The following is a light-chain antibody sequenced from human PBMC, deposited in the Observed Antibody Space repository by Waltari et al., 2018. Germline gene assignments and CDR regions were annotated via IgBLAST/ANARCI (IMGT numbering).Light chain of an antibody. CDR3: QHYVRLPVT. J-gene: IGKJ1*01. V-gene: IGKV3-20*01. CDR1: QCVGRS. Sequence: EIVLTQSPGTLSLSPGERATLSCRASQCVGRSLAWYQQKPGQAPRLLIYGASNRATGIPDRFSGSGSGTDFSLTISRLEPEDCSVYYCQHYVRLPVTFGQGTRVEIK. CDR2: GAS.